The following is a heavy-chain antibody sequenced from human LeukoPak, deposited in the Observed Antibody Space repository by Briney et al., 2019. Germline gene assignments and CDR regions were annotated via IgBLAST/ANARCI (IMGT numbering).Heavy chain of an antibody. CDR1: GFTFSSYW. V-gene: IGHV3-74*01. D-gene: IGHD3-22*01. CDR3: ARGGSVSGYYTTY. CDR2: INTDGSTS. J-gene: IGHJ4*02. Sequence: WGSLRLSCVASGFTFSSYWMHWVRQPPGKGPVWVSRINTDGSTSSYADSVKGRFTISRDNARNSLYLQMNSLRAEDTAVYYCARGGSVSGYYTTYWGQGTLVTVSS.